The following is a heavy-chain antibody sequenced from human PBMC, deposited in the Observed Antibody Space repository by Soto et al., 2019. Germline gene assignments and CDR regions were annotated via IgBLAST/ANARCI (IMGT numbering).Heavy chain of an antibody. Sequence: QVQLVQSGAEEKKPGASVKVSCKASGYTFTNYATHWVRQAPGQRLKWMGWINAGNGNTKYSQKFQGRVTITRDTSASTASMELSSLRSEDTAVYYCARVSGYYLPDYWGQGTLVTVSS. CDR2: INAGNGNT. J-gene: IGHJ4*02. V-gene: IGHV1-3*05. CDR3: ARVSGYYLPDY. CDR1: GYTFTNYA. D-gene: IGHD5-12*01.